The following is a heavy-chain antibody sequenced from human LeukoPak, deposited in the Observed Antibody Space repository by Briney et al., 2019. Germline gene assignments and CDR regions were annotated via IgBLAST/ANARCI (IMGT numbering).Heavy chain of an antibody. V-gene: IGHV5-51*01. D-gene: IGHD3-10*01. CDR1: GYRFTIYW. Sequence: ESLKISCKGSGYRFTIYWVGWVRQMPGRGLEWIGIIYPGDSDIRYSPSFQGQVNISADKSISTAYLQWSSLKASDTAMYYCVRSTMVRGVISMDVWGQGTTVTVSS. CDR2: IYPGDSDI. J-gene: IGHJ6*02. CDR3: VRSTMVRGVISMDV.